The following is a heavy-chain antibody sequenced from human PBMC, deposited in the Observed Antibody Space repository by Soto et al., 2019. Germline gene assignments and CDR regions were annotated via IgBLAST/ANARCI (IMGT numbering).Heavy chain of an antibody. CDR3: ARDGSSSWYSYYYGMDV. D-gene: IGHD6-13*01. V-gene: IGHV3-30-3*01. J-gene: IGHJ6*02. CDR1: GFTFSSYA. Sequence: GGSLRLSCVASGFTFSSYAMHWVRQAPGKGLEWVAVISYDGSNRYYADSVKGRFTISRDNSKNTLYLQMNSLRAEDTAVYYCARDGSSSWYSYYYGMDVWGQGTTVTVSS. CDR2: ISYDGSNR.